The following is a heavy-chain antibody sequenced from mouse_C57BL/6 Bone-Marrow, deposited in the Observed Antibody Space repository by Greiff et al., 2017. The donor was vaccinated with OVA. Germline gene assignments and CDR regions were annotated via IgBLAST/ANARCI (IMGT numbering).Heavy chain of an antibody. Sequence: EVKLQESGAELVRPGASVKLSCTASGFNIKDDYMHWVKQRPEQGLEWIGWIDPENGDTEYASKFQGKATITADTSSNTAYLQLSSLTSEDTAVYYCTTLYDFDYWGQGTTLTVSS. CDR1: GFNIKDDY. D-gene: IGHD2-3*01. J-gene: IGHJ2*01. V-gene: IGHV14-4*01. CDR3: TTLYDFDY. CDR2: IDPENGDT.